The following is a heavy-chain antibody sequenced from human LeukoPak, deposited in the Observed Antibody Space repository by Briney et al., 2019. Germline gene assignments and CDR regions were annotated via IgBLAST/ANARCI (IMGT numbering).Heavy chain of an antibody. V-gene: IGHV3-30-3*01. J-gene: IGHJ4*02. CDR2: ISDDGNNP. Sequence: GRSLRLSCAASGFTFSSYPIHWVRQAPGKGLDWVAVISDDGNNPYYSDSVKGRFTISRDNSKNTVYLQMNSLRAEDTAVYYCASIFSSGYSYFDYWGQGTLVTVSS. D-gene: IGHD5-18*01. CDR3: ASIFSSGYSYFDY. CDR1: GFTFSSYP.